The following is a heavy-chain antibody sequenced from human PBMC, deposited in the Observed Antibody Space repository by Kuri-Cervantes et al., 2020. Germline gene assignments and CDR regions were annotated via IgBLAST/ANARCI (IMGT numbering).Heavy chain of an antibody. CDR3: AKNGQWPTYDS. J-gene: IGHJ5*02. Sequence: SVKVSCKASGGTFSSYAINWVRQASGHGLEWMGGIVPIFGTTNYAHKFQGRVTLTADKSTNTAYMELSSLRSEDTAVYFCAKNGQWPTYDSWGQGTLVTVSS. V-gene: IGHV1-69*06. CDR2: IVPIFGTT. CDR1: GGTFSSYA. D-gene: IGHD3-16*01.